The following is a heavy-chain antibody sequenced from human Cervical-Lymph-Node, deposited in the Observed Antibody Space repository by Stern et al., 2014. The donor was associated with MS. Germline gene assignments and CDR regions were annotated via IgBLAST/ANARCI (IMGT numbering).Heavy chain of an antibody. CDR1: GFTFSSYW. V-gene: IGHV3-7*01. J-gene: IGHJ5*02. CDR3: AGGSDT. Sequence: VQLVQSGGGLVQPGGSLRLSCAASGFTFSSYWMNWVRQAPGKGLEWVANIKEDGSETYYVDSVKGRFTISRDNAKNSPDLQLNSLRAEDTAVYYCAGGSDTWGQGTLVTVSS. CDR2: IKEDGSET. D-gene: IGHD2-15*01.